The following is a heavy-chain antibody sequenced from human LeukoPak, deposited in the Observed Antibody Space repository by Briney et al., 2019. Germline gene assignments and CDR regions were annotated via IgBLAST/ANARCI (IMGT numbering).Heavy chain of an antibody. CDR1: GYTFTGYY. J-gene: IGHJ4*02. CDR2: INPNSGGT. Sequence: ASVKVSCKASGYTFTGYYMHWVRQAPGQGLEWMGWINPNSGGTNYAQKFQGRVTITADKSTSTAYMELSSLRSEDTAVYYCARDHRDWNYEGTLFDYWGQGTLVTVSS. V-gene: IGHV1-2*02. D-gene: IGHD1-7*01. CDR3: ARDHRDWNYEGTLFDY.